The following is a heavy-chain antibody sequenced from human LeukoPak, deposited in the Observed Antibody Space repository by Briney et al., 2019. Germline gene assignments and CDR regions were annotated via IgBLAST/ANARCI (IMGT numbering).Heavy chain of an antibody. CDR3: ARGLAIFGVVIRDYYYYGMDV. J-gene: IGHJ6*02. V-gene: IGHV4-34*01. CDR2: INHSGST. CDR1: GGSFSGYY. D-gene: IGHD3-3*01. Sequence: SETLCLTCAVYGGSFSGYYWSWIRQPPGKGLEWIGEINHSGSTNYNPSLKSRVTISVDTSKNQFSLKLSSVTAADTAVYYCARGLAIFGVVIRDYYYYGMDVWGQGTTVTVSS.